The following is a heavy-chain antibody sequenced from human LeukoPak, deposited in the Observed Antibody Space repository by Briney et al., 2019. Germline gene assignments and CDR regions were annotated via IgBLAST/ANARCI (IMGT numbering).Heavy chain of an antibody. CDR2: IGGSDGTT. V-gene: IGHV3-23*01. CDR3: ARSGYDILTGYYNY. Sequence: GGSLRLSCAASGFTFSSHAMSWVRQTPGKGLEWVSAIGGSDGTTHYADSVKGRFTISRDNSKNTLYLQMNSLRAEDTAVYYCARSGYDILTGYYNYWGQGTLVTVSS. J-gene: IGHJ4*02. D-gene: IGHD3-9*01. CDR1: GFTFSSHA.